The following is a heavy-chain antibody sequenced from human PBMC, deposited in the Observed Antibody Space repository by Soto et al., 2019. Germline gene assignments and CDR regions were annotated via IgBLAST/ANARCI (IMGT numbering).Heavy chain of an antibody. CDR1: GFTVSSKY. Sequence: EVQLVESGGGLIQPGGSLRLSCAASGFTVSSKYMSWVRQAPGKGLEWVSVIYSGGSTYYADSVKGRFTISRDNSKNTLYLQMNSLRAEDTAVYYCARDYSGSGSPFDYWGQGTLVTVSS. CDR3: ARDYSGSGSPFDY. CDR2: IYSGGST. J-gene: IGHJ4*02. D-gene: IGHD3-10*01. V-gene: IGHV3-53*01.